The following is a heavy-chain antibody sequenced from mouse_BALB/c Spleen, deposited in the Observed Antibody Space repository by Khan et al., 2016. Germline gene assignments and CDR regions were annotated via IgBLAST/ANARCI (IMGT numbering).Heavy chain of an antibody. CDR3: AILRLAY. Sequence: EVQLQESGPGLVKPSQSLSLTCTVTGYSITSDYAWNWIRQFPGNQLEWMGYIGYSGSTSYNPSLKSRIAITRDSSKNQVFLQLNSVTSEDTATYCCAILRLAYWGQGTLVTVSA. CDR2: IGYSGST. D-gene: IGHD1-2*01. V-gene: IGHV3-2*02. CDR1: GYSITSDYA. J-gene: IGHJ3*01.